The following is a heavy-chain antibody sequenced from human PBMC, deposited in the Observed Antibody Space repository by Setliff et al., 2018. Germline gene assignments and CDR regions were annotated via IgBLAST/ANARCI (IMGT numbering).Heavy chain of an antibody. J-gene: IGHJ4*02. CDR1: GYSFTSHY. CDR2: VNPGGLTS. V-gene: IGHV1-46*01. CDR3: ARAGLAAAGRKGVFDH. D-gene: IGHD6-25*01. Sequence: ASVKVSCKTSGYSFTSHYMHWVRQAPGQGLEWMGIVNPGGLTSSSTQKFEGRVTMTRDTSTSTVYLELNSLASDDTAVYYCARAGLAAAGRKGVFDHWGQGTLVTVSS.